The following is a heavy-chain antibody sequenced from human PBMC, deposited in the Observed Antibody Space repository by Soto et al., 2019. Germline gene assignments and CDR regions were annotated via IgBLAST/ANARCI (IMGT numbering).Heavy chain of an antibody. CDR3: AKAVYGSGSYYNWFDP. J-gene: IGHJ5*02. CDR1: GFTFSSYG. Sequence: GGSLRLSCAASGFTFSSYGMPWVRQAPGKGLEWVAVISYDGSSKYYADSVKGRFTISRDNSKNTLYLQMNSLRPEDTAVYYCAKAVYGSGSYYNWFDPWGQG. CDR2: ISYDGSSK. D-gene: IGHD3-10*01. V-gene: IGHV3-30*18.